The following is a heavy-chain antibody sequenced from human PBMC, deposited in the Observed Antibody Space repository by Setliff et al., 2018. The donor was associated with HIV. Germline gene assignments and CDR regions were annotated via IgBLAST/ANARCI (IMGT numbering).Heavy chain of an antibody. J-gene: IGHJ5*02. CDR1: GGSITTSIFY. D-gene: IGHD3-22*01. Sequence: PSETLSLTCTLPGGSITTSIFYWGWIRHPPGKGLEWIGSIYYSGSTYYNPSLNSLLTIPVVTSKNQFSLKLSSVPAADTAVYSCARGRYYYDSSTSPLWFDRWNSGTLVTVSS. V-gene: IGHV4-39*01. CDR2: IYYSGST. CDR3: ARGRYYYDSSTSPLWFDR.